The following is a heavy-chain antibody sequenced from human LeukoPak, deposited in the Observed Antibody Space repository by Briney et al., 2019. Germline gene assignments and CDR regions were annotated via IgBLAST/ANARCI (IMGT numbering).Heavy chain of an antibody. V-gene: IGHV3-7*01. CDR3: ARGTPLFGGSYSY. Sequence: GGSLRLSCAASGFTFSSYSMNWVRQAPGKGLEWVANIKQDGSEKYYVDSVKGRFTISRDNAKNSLYLQMNSLRAEDTAVYYCARGTPLFGGSYSYWGQGTLVTVSS. D-gene: IGHD1-26*01. CDR2: IKQDGSEK. J-gene: IGHJ4*02. CDR1: GFTFSSYS.